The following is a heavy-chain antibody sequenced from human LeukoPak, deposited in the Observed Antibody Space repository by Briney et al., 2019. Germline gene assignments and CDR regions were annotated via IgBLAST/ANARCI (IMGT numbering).Heavy chain of an antibody. CDR3: AGGQGWHFDL. J-gene: IGHJ2*01. CDR1: GFTFRSYT. D-gene: IGHD2-15*01. V-gene: IGHV3-48*04. CDR2: FGLSGTT. Sequence: GGSLRLSCAASGFTFRSYTMNWVRQAPGKGLEWISCFGLSGTTYYADSVKGRFTISRDNAKLYLQMNSLRAEDTAVYYCAGGQGWHFDLWGLGTLITVSS.